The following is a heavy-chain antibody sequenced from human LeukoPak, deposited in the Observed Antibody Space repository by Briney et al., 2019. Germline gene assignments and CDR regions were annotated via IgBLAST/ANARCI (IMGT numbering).Heavy chain of an antibody. CDR2: IRPDGGKK. CDR3: ARSIRGDSRAQNDVFDI. Sequence: PGGSLRLSCAASGFVFNAYGMHWVRQVPGGGLDWVAFIRPDGGKKVHADSLEGRFTISRDNSKNILFLQMTNVRAEDTALYYCARSIRGDSRAQNDVFDIWGQGTMVTVSS. V-gene: IGHV3-30*02. CDR1: GFVFNAYG. J-gene: IGHJ3*02. D-gene: IGHD3-22*01.